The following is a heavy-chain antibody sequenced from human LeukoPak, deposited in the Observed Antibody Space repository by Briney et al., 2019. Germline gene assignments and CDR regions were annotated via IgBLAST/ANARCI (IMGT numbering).Heavy chain of an antibody. D-gene: IGHD2-15*01. CDR2: ILFDGTNK. CDR1: GFTFSSYA. V-gene: IGHV3-30-3*01. J-gene: IGHJ6*02. Sequence: PGRSLRLSCSASGFTFSSYAMHCVRPAPGKGLGWGAVILFDGTNKYHADSVKGPFTISRDNSKNTLYLQMNSLRAEDTAVYSCARGEVQYCSGGSCYSLGFFYYYYGMDVWGQGTTVTVSS. CDR3: ARGEVQYCSGGSCYSLGFFYYYYGMDV.